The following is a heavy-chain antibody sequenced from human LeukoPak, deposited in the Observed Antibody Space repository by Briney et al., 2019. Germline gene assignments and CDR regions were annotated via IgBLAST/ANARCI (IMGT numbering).Heavy chain of an antibody. Sequence: ASVKVSCKASGYMFPDYYIHWVRQAPGQGLEWMGWINPNSGGTNYAQKFQGRVTMTRDTSISTTYMELRRLRSDDTAIYYCARLTWIQQTRTDYWGQGTLVTVSS. V-gene: IGHV1-2*02. CDR2: INPNSGGT. CDR3: ARLTWIQQTRTDY. D-gene: IGHD5-18*01. CDR1: GYMFPDYY. J-gene: IGHJ4*02.